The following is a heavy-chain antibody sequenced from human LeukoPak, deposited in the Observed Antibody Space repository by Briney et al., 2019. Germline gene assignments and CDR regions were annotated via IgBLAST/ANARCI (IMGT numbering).Heavy chain of an antibody. Sequence: PSETLSLTCAVYGGSFSGYYWSWIRQPPGKGLEWIGEINHSGSTNYNPSLKSRVTISVDTSKNQFSLRLSSVTAADTAVYYCARGGYSYGFKAFDIWGHGTKVTVSS. CDR1: GGSFSGYY. CDR2: INHSGST. V-gene: IGHV4-34*01. J-gene: IGHJ3*02. CDR3: ARGGYSYGFKAFDI. D-gene: IGHD5-18*01.